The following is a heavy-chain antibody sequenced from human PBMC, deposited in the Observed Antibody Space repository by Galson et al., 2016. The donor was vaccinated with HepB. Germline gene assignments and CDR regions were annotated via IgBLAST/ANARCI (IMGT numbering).Heavy chain of an antibody. D-gene: IGHD3-10*01. J-gene: IGHJ6*02. CDR1: GYTFTTYD. CDR3: AKRRRKSQASKFAYGMDV. Sequence: SVKVSCKASGYTFTTYDINWVRQAPGQGLEWVGRMNPKTGDTDYAQKFQGRVTMARNTSINTAYMEMSGLTSEDSAMYYCAKRRRKSQASKFAYGMDVWGQGTTVTVSS. V-gene: IGHV1-8*01. CDR2: MNPKTGDT.